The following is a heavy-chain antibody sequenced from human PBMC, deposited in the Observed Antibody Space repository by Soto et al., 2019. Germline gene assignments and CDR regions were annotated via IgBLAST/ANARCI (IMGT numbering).Heavy chain of an antibody. V-gene: IGHV1-46*01. J-gene: IGHJ6*02. CDR3: ARLHCISTSCLRGDYYYGMDV. CDR2: INPSGGST. CDR1: GYTFTSYY. Sequence: GASVKVSCKASGYTFTSYYMHWVRQAPGQGLEWMGIINPSGGSTSYAQKFQGRVTMTRDTSTSTVYMELSSLRSEDTAMYYCARLHCISTSCLRGDYYYGMDVWGQGTTVTVSS. D-gene: IGHD2-2*01.